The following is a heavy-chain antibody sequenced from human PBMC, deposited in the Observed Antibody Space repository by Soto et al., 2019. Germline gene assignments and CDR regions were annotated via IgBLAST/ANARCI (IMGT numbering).Heavy chain of an antibody. V-gene: IGHV4-61*01. J-gene: IGHJ5*02. CDR2: IYYSGST. CDR1: GGSVSSGSYY. CDR3: ARTYPTGWFDP. D-gene: IGHD4-17*01. Sequence: SETLSLTCTVSGGSVSSGSYYWSWIRQPPGKGLEWIGYIYYSGSTNYNPSLKSRVTTSVDTSKNQFSLKLSSVTAADTAVYYCARTYPTGWFDPWGQGTLVTVSS.